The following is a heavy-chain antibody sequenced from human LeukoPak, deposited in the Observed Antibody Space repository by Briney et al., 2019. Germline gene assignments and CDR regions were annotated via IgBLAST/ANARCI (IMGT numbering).Heavy chain of an antibody. CDR2: INPNSGGT. D-gene: IGHD3-3*01. Sequence: VASVKVSCKASGYTFTSYAMHWVRQAPGQRLEWMGWINPNSGGTNYAQKFQGWVTMTRDTSISTAYMELSRLRSDDTAVYYCARGFGVVIEGYYYYYGMDVWGQGTTVTVSS. J-gene: IGHJ6*02. V-gene: IGHV1-2*04. CDR1: GYTFTSYA. CDR3: ARGFGVVIEGYYYYYGMDV.